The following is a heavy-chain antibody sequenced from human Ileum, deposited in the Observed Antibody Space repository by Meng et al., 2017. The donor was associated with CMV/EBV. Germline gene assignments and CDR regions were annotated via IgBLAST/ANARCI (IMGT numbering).Heavy chain of an antibody. V-gene: IGHV4-31*03. J-gene: IGHJ4*02. CDR1: GCSISSGGYY. CDR3: ARVTPGDYFDY. CDR2: IYYSAST. Sequence: TLSLTCTVTGCSISSGGYYWSSIRQHPGKGLEWIGYIYYSASTYYNPSLKSRVTISVDTTKNQFSLKLSSVTAADTSVYYCARVTPGDYFDYWGQGTLVTVSS. D-gene: IGHD3-10*01.